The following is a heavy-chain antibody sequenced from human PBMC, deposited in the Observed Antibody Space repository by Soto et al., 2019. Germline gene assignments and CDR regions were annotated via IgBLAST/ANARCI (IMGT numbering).Heavy chain of an antibody. CDR1: GGSISSGGYY. V-gene: IGHV4-31*03. Sequence: SETLSLTCTVSGGSISSGGYYWSWIRQHPGKGLEWIGYIYYSGSTYYNPSLKSRVTISVDTSKNQFSLKLSSVTAADTAVYYCARAPNLIAAAGPQVFFDYWGQGTLVTVSS. D-gene: IGHD6-13*01. CDR3: ARAPNLIAAAGPQVFFDY. CDR2: IYYSGST. J-gene: IGHJ4*02.